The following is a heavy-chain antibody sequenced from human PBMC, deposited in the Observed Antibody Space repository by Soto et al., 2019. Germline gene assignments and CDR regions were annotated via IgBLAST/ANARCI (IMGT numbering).Heavy chain of an antibody. CDR1: GYTFTRYT. Sequence: ASVKVSCKTSGYTFTRYTMNWVRQAPGQRLEWMGWINPDNGNTKSSQKFQDRVIITRDTSASTAYMDLSSLRSEDTAVYYCARGIATGQLDPWGQGTLVTVSS. V-gene: IGHV1-3*01. CDR2: INPDNGNT. J-gene: IGHJ5*02. D-gene: IGHD2-15*01. CDR3: ARGIATGQLDP.